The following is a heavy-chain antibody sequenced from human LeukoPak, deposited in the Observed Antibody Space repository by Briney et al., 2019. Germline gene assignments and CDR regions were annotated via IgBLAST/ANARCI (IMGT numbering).Heavy chain of an antibody. J-gene: IGHJ3*02. CDR2: IYYSGST. V-gene: IGHV4-34*01. CDR1: GGSFSGYY. D-gene: IGHD6-13*01. CDR3: ARYTIAAAGRDAFDI. Sequence: SETLSLTCAVYGGSFSGYYWSWIRQPPGKGLEWIGSIYYSGSTYYNPSLKSRVTILVDTSKNQFSLKLSSVTAADTAVYYCARYTIAAAGRDAFDIWGQGTMVTVSS.